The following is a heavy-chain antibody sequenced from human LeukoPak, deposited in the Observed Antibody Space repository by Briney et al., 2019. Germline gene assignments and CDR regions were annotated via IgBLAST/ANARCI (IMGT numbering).Heavy chain of an antibody. CDR1: GFTFDDYG. CDR2: INWNGGST. Sequence: PGGSLRLSCAASGFTFDDYGMSWVRQAPGKGLEWVSGINWNGGSTGYADSVKGRFTISRDNAKNSLYLQMNSLRAEDTALYHCVGEYYDPGTFDIWGQGTMVTVSS. V-gene: IGHV3-20*01. D-gene: IGHD3-22*01. J-gene: IGHJ3*02. CDR3: VGEYYDPGTFDI.